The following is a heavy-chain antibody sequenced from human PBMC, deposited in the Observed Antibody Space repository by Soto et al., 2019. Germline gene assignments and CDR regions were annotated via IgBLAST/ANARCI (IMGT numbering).Heavy chain of an antibody. Sequence: QVHLQESGPGLVKPSETLSLTCAVSGGSISGYSWSWIRQPPGKGLEWIGNIHYTGGTNYNPSLKSRLTISLDTSKIQTPLPLTSVTAADPAIYYCARRTKLGTAWYPDCWGQGTLVTVSS. CDR1: GGSISGYS. D-gene: IGHD6-19*01. J-gene: IGHJ4*02. V-gene: IGHV4-59*08. CDR3: ARRTKLGTAWYPDC. CDR2: IHYTGGT.